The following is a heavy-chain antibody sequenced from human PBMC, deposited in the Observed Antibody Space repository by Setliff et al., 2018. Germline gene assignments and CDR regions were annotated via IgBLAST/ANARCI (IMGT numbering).Heavy chain of an antibody. J-gene: IGHJ4*02. CDR3: ARVDIVVVVAAIEFDY. CDR1: GYTFTSYG. Sequence: ASVKVSCKASGYTFTSYGISWVRQAPGQGLEWMGWISAYNGNTNYAQKLQGRVTMTTDTSTSTAYMELRSLRPDDTAVYYCARVDIVVVVAAIEFDYWGQGTLVTVSS. D-gene: IGHD2-15*01. CDR2: ISAYNGNT. V-gene: IGHV1-18*01.